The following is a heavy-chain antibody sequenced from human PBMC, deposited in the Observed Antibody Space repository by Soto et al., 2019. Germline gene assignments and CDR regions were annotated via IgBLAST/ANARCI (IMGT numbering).Heavy chain of an antibody. Sequence: GASVKVCCKASGYTFTGYYMHWVRQAPGQVLEWMGWINPNSGGTNYAQKFQGRVTMTRDTSISTAYMELSRLRSDDTAVYYCARGGGVWGVLMVYPADGGDYYGMDVWGQGTTVTVSS. V-gene: IGHV1-2*02. CDR2: INPNSGGT. D-gene: IGHD2-8*01. CDR3: ARGGGVWGVLMVYPADGGDYYGMDV. J-gene: IGHJ6*02. CDR1: GYTFTGYY.